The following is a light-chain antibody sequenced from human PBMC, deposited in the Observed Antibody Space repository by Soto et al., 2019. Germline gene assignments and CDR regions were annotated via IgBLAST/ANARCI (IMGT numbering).Light chain of an antibody. V-gene: IGKV1-33*01. CDR2: DAS. J-gene: IGKJ4*01. CDR3: QQYDNLHLT. CDR1: QDISNY. Sequence: DIRMTQSPSSLSASVGDRVTITCQASQDISNYLNWYQQKPGKAPKLLIYDASNLETGVPSRFSGSGSGTDFTFTISSLQPEDIATYYCQQYDNLHLTFGGGTKAEIK.